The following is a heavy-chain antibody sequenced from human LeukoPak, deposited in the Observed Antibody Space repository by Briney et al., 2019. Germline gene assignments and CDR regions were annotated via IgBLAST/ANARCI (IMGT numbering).Heavy chain of an antibody. CDR1: GGSISSYY. CDR3: ARTTEGGYTYGYFYYYYMDV. Sequence: SETLSLTCTVSGGSISSYYWSWLRQPPGKGLEWIGYIYYSGSTNYNPSLKSRVTISVDTSKNQFSLKLSSVTAADTAVYYCARTTEGGYTYGYFYYYYMDVWGKGTTVTISS. J-gene: IGHJ6*03. CDR2: IYYSGST. D-gene: IGHD5-18*01. V-gene: IGHV4-59*01.